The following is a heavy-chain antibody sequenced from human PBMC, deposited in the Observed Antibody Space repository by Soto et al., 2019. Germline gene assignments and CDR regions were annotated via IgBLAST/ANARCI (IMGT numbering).Heavy chain of an antibody. CDR3: ARGTVTSGRCVGP. CDR2: ISSLNGNT. V-gene: IGHV1-18*04. D-gene: IGHD4-17*01. Sequence: QVPLVQSETEVKEPGVSVTVSCKTSDSTFTGYTINWVRQARGQGLEWLGWISSLNGNTNYARKYQGRVTTTTNTYAATAYMKLRSLRSDDTAVYFCARGTVTSGRCVGPWGEGPLFAVSS. J-gene: IGHJ5*02. CDR1: DSTFTGYT.